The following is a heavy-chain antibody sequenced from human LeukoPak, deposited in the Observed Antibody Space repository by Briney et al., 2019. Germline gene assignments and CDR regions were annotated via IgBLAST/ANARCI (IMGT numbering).Heavy chain of an antibody. Sequence: ASVKVSCKASGYTFTSYDINWVRQATGQGLEWMGWMNPNSGNTGYAQKFQGRATITRNTSISTAYMELSSLRSEDTAVYYCARGRCSSTSCYGDYYYYYMDVWGKGTTVTVSS. V-gene: IGHV1-8*03. CDR3: ARGRCSSTSCYGDYYYYYMDV. D-gene: IGHD2-2*01. J-gene: IGHJ6*03. CDR1: GYTFTSYD. CDR2: MNPNSGNT.